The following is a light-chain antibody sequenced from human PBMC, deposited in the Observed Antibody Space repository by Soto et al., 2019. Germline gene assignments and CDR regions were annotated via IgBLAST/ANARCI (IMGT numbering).Light chain of an antibody. Sequence: SALAQPPSVSGAPGQRVTVSCTGSSSNIGAGYAVHWYQQLPGAAPKLLLYDNIERPSGVPDRFSGSKSGTSASLAITGLQAEDEADYYCQSFDTGLSGAIFGGGTKLTVL. CDR1: SSNIGAGYA. CDR2: DNI. CDR3: QSFDTGLSGAI. J-gene: IGLJ2*01. V-gene: IGLV1-40*01.